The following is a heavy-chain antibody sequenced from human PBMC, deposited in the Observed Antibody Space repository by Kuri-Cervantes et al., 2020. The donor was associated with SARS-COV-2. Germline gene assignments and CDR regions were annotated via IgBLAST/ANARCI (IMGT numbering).Heavy chain of an antibody. CDR1: GFTFSSYW. D-gene: IGHD2-15*01. CDR3: ARAFVVVVAAWRTGMDV. J-gene: IGHJ6*02. Sequence: GESLKISCAASGFTFSSYWMHWVRQAPGKGLVWVSRINSDGSSTSYADSVKGRFTISRDNSKNTLYLQMNSLRAEDTAVYYCARAFVVVVAAWRTGMDVWGQGTTVTVPS. V-gene: IGHV3-74*01. CDR2: INSDGSST.